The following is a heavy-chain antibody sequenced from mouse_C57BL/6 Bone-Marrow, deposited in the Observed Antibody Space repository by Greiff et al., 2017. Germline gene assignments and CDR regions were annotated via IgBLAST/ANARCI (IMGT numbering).Heavy chain of an antibody. CDR1: GFSLTSYG. CDR3: ASFYYGNSWFAY. CDR2: IWSGGST. D-gene: IGHD2-1*01. Sequence: VQLQQSGPGLVQPSQSLSITCTVSGFSLTSYGVHWVRQSPGKGLEWLGVIWSGGSTDYNAAFISRLSISKDNSKSQVFFKMNSLQADDTAIYYCASFYYGNSWFAYWGQGTLVTVSA. V-gene: IGHV2-2*01. J-gene: IGHJ3*01.